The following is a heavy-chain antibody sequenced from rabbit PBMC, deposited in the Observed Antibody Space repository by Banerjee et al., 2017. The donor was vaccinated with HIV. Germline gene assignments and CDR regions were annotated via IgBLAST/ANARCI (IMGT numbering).Heavy chain of an antibody. Sequence: QSLEESGGGLVQPGASLKLSCKASGFSLSSYAMSWVRQAPGKGLEWIGYIDPVFGSTYYASWVNGRFTISSHNAQNTLYLQLNSLTAADTATYFCARGAGSSGYTGFFKLWGQGTLVTVS. D-gene: IGHD8-1*01. CDR3: ARGAGSSGYTGFFKL. CDR1: GFSLSSYA. J-gene: IGHJ4*01. V-gene: IGHV1S7*01. CDR2: IDPVFGST.